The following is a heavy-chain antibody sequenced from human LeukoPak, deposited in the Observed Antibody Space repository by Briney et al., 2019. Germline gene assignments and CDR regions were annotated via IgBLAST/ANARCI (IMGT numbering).Heavy chain of an antibody. D-gene: IGHD6-13*01. Sequence: SETLSLTCTVSGGSISSYYWSWIRQPPGKGLEWIGYIYYSGSTNYNPSLKSRVTISVDTSKNQFSLKLSSVTAADTTVYYCARSYRYSSSWYPFDYWGQGTLVTVSS. CDR1: GGSISSYY. CDR2: IYYSGST. V-gene: IGHV4-59*01. J-gene: IGHJ4*02. CDR3: ARSYRYSSSWYPFDY.